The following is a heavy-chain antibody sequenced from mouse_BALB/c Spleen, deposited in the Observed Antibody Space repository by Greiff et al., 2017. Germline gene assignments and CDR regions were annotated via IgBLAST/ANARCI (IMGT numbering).Heavy chain of an antibody. J-gene: IGHJ2*02. CDR1: GFNIKDYY. CDR2: IDPENGNT. CDR3: ARIYDGYYVGY. V-gene: IGHV14-1*02. Sequence: VQLQQSGAELVRPGALVKLSCKASGFNIKDYYMHWVKQRPEQGLEWIGWIDPENGNTIYDPKFQGKASITADTSSHTAYLQLSSLTSEDTAVYYCARIYDGYYVGYWGQGTSLTVSS. D-gene: IGHD2-3*01.